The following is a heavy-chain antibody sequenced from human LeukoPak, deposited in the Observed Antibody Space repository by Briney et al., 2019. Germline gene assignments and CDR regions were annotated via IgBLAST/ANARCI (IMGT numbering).Heavy chain of an antibody. V-gene: IGHV1-69*04. J-gene: IGHJ3*02. CDR2: IIPILGIA. Sequence: SVKVSCKASGGTFSSYAISWVRQAPGQGLEWMGRIIPILGIANYAQKFQGRVTITADKFTSTAYMELSSLRSEDTAVYYCAREGTDIVVVPAAMAAFDIWGQGTMVTVSS. CDR1: GGTFSSYA. CDR3: AREGTDIVVVPAAMAAFDI. D-gene: IGHD2-2*01.